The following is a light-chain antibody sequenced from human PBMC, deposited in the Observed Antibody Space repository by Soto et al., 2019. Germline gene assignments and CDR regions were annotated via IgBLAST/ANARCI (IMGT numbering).Light chain of an antibody. J-gene: IGKJ1*01. V-gene: IGKV3-20*01. CDR1: RSVSSY. CDR2: GAS. CDR3: QQYGSSFTWT. Sequence: EIVMTQSPGTLSLSPGERATLSCRASRSVSSYLAWYQQKPGQAPRLLLYGASSRATGVPDRFSGSGSGTDFTLTISRLEPEDFAVYYCQQYGSSFTWTFGQGTKV.